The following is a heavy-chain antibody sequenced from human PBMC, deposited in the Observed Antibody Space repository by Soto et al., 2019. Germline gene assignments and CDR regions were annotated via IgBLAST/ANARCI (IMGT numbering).Heavy chain of an antibody. CDR3: ARGSGGHNYYYGMDV. CDR2: IGEDGSEK. J-gene: IGHJ6*02. Sequence: EVQLVESGGGLVQPGGSLRLSCTASGFTFSTYWMSWVRQAPGMGLEWVANIGEDGSEKYYVDSVKGRFTISGDNAKNSLYLQMNSLRADDTAVYYCARGSGGHNYYYGMDVWGQGTTVTVSS. D-gene: IGHD2-15*01. V-gene: IGHV3-7*03. CDR1: GFTFSTYW.